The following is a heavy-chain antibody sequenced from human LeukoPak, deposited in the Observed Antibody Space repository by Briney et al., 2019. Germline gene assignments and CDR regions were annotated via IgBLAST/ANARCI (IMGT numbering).Heavy chain of an antibody. J-gene: IGHJ4*02. CDR3: ARDETTDY. CDR1: GYTFTSYG. CDR2: IIAYNGNT. D-gene: IGHD1-1*01. V-gene: IGHV1-18*01. Sequence: ASLKVSCKPSGYTFTSYGISWVRQAPRQGLEWMGWIIAYNGNTNYAQKLQGRVTITTDTSTSTAYMRLRSLRSDDTDVYYCARDETTDYWGQGTLVTVSS.